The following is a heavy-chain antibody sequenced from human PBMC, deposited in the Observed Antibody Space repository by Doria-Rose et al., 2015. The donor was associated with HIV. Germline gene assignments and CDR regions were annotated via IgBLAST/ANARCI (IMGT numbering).Heavy chain of an antibody. Sequence: SGPVLVKPTETLTLTCTVSGVSLSSPGMGVSWIRQPPGKALEWLANIFSADDRSYKTSLKSRLTISRGTSKSQVVLTMTDMDPVDTATYYCARIKSSRWYHKYYFDFWGQGTLVIVSA. V-gene: IGHV2-26*01. D-gene: IGHD6-13*01. J-gene: IGHJ4*02. CDR2: IFSADDR. CDR3: ARIKSSRWYHKYYFDF. CDR1: GVSLSSPGMG.